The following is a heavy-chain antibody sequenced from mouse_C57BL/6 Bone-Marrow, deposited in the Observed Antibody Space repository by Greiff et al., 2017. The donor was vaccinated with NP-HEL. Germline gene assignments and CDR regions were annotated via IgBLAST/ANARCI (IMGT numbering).Heavy chain of an antibody. CDR2: IDPETGGT. CDR1: GYTFTDYE. Sequence: LQESGAELVRPGASVTLSCKASGYTFTDYEMHWVKQTPVHGLEWIGAIDPETGGTAYNQKFKGKAILTADKSSSTAYMELRSLTSEDSAVYYCTRPLYAMDYWGQGTSVTVSS. V-gene: IGHV1-15*01. CDR3: TRPLYAMDY. J-gene: IGHJ4*01.